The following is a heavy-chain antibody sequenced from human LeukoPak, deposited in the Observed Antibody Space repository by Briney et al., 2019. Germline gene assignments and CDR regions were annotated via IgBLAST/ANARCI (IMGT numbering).Heavy chain of an antibody. V-gene: IGHV3-30*18. CDR3: AKGGYSSGWYASYYFDY. Sequence: GGSLRLSCAASGFTFSSYGMHWVRQAPGKGLDWVAVISYDGSNKYYADSVKGRFTISRDNSKNTLYLQMNSLRAEDTAVYYCAKGGYSSGWYASYYFDYWGQGTLVTVSS. D-gene: IGHD6-19*01. J-gene: IGHJ4*02. CDR1: GFTFSSYG. CDR2: ISYDGSNK.